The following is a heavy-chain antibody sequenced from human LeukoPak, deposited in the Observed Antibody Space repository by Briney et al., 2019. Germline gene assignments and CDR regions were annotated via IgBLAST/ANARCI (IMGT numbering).Heavy chain of an antibody. Sequence: SETLSLTCAVYGGSFSGYYWSWIRQPPGEGLEWIGEINHSGSTNYNPSLKSRVTISVDTSKNQFSLKLSSVTAADTAVYYCARGLTGTYYYYYYYMDVWGKGTTVTVSS. D-gene: IGHD1-7*01. CDR3: ARGLTGTYYYYYYYMDV. V-gene: IGHV4-34*01. CDR2: INHSGST. J-gene: IGHJ6*03. CDR1: GGSFSGYY.